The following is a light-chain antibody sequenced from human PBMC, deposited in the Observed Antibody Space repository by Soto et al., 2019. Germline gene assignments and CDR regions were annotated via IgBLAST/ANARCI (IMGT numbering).Light chain of an antibody. J-gene: IGKJ1*01. CDR3: QQHDSLPWT. V-gene: IGKV1-33*01. CDR1: QDIRHY. CDR2: DAS. Sequence: DIQMTQSPSSLSASVGDRVTITCQASQDIRHYLNWYQYKPGEAPKLLIFDASYLATGVPSRFSGGGFGTDFTFTISSLQPEDNATYYCQQHDSLPWTFGQGTKVDFK.